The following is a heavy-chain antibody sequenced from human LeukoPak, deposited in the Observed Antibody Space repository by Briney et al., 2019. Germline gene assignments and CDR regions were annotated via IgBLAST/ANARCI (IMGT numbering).Heavy chain of an antibody. D-gene: IGHD3-10*01. CDR3: ARGLSGSYSSNFDY. V-gene: IGHV1-3*01. CDR1: GYTFTNYA. CDR2: INAGTGNT. J-gene: IGHJ4*02. Sequence: GALVKVSCKASGYTFTNYAMHWVRQAPGQRLEWMGWINAGTGNTKYSQNFQGRVTITRDTSASTAYMELSSLRSEDTAVYYCARGLSGSYSSNFDYWGQGTLVTVSS.